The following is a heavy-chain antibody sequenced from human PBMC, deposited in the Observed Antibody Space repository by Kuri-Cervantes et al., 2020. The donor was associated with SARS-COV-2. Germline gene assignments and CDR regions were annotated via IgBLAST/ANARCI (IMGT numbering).Heavy chain of an antibody. CDR3: AKDRIGVFGVEYYYGMDV. CDR1: GFTFGDYA. J-gene: IGHJ6*02. D-gene: IGHD3-3*01. V-gene: IGHV3-30*04. Sequence: GESLKISCTASGFTFGDYAMSWFRQAPGKGLEWVAVISYDGSNKYYADSVKGRFTISRDNSKNTLYLQMNSLRAEDTAVYYCAKDRIGVFGVEYYYGMDVWGQGTTVTVSS. CDR2: ISYDGSNK.